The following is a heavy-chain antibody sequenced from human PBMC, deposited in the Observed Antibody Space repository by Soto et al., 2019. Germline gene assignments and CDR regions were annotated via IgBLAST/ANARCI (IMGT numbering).Heavy chain of an antibody. Sequence: QVQLQQWGAGLLKPSETLSLTCAVYGGSFSGYYWSWIRQPPGKGLEWIGEINHSGSTNYNPSLKSRLTISVDTSKNQFSLKLSSVTAADTAVYYCATSTDMITFGGVIVNGGWFDPWGQGTLVTVSS. CDR2: INHSGST. V-gene: IGHV4-34*01. J-gene: IGHJ5*02. CDR3: ATSTDMITFGGVIVNGGWFDP. CDR1: GGSFSGYY. D-gene: IGHD3-16*02.